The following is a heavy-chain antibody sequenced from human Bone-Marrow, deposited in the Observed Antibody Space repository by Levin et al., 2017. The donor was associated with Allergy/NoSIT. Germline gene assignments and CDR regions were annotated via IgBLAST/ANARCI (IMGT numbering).Heavy chain of an antibody. D-gene: IGHD1-26*01. V-gene: IGHV3-7*01. CDR2: IKQDGSEK. CDR3: ATASVRAYSGSHGDAFNV. CDR1: GFTFSNYW. Sequence: PGGSLRLSCAASGFTFSNYWMTWVRQAPGKGLEWVANIKQDGSEKYHMDSVKGRFTISRDNAKNTLYLQMNSLRAEDTGVYYCATASVRAYSGSHGDAFNVWGQGAMVTVSS. J-gene: IGHJ3*01.